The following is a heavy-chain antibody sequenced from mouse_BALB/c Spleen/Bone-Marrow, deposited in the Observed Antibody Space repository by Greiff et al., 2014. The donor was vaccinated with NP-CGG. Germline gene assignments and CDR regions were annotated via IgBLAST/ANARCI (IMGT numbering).Heavy chain of an antibody. CDR2: IDPANGNT. D-gene: IGHD2-1*01. CDR1: GFNIKDTY. CDR3: AMAVYYGNVY. Sequence: DVQLQESGAELVKPGASVKLSCTASGFNIKDTYIHWVKQRPEQGLEWIGRIDPANGNTKYDPKFQGKATITADTSSNTGNLQLSSLTSEDTAVYYCAMAVYYGNVYWGQGTTLTVSS. V-gene: IGHV14-3*02. J-gene: IGHJ2*01.